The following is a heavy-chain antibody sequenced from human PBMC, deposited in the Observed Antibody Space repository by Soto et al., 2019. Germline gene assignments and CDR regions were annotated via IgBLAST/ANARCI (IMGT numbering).Heavy chain of an antibody. V-gene: IGHV3-30*18. Sequence: QVQLVESGGGVVQPGRSLRLSCAASGFTFSSYGMHWVRQAPGKGLEWVAVISYDGSNKYYADSVKGRFTISRDNSKKTLYRQMKSLRAEETAVYYCAKARIVGATKYYYGMDVWGQGTTVTVSS. CDR3: AKARIVGATKYYYGMDV. CDR1: GFTFSSYG. D-gene: IGHD1-26*01. J-gene: IGHJ6*02. CDR2: ISYDGSNK.